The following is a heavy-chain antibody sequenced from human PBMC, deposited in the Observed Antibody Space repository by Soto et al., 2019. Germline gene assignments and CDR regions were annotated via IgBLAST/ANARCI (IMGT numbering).Heavy chain of an antibody. V-gene: IGHV3-48*01. CDR1: GFTLSRYT. J-gene: IGHJ6*02. D-gene: IGHD1-26*01. CDR3: AREGAYYYYGMDV. CDR2: ISSSSSTI. Sequence: GGSLRLSCAASGFTLSRYTMNWVRQAPGKGLEWVSYISSSSSTIYYADSVKGRFTISRDNAKNSLYLQMNSLRAEDTAVYYCAREGAYYYYGMDVWGQRTTVTVSS.